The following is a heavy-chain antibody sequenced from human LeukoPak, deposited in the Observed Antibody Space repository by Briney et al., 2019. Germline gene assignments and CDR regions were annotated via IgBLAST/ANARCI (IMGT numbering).Heavy chain of an antibody. D-gene: IGHD2-2*01. J-gene: IGHJ6*03. CDR3: ARVGGYCSSTSCHHMDV. CDR2: ISSSGSTI. CDR1: GFTFSDYY. Sequence: GGSLGLSCAASGFTFSDYYMSWIRQAPGKGLEWVSYISSSGSTIYYADSVKGRFTIPRDNAKNSLYLQMNSLRAEDTAVYYCARVGGYCSSTSCHHMDVWGKGTTVTVSS. V-gene: IGHV3-11*01.